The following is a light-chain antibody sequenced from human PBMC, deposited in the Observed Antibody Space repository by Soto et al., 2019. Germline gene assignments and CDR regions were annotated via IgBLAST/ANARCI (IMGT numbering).Light chain of an antibody. CDR1: QSVGSF. V-gene: IGKV3-11*01. Sequence: EIVLTQYPATLSLSPGERANLSCRASQSVGSFLAWYQQTPGQAPRLLIYDASNKATGIPARFSGSGSGTDFTLVISSLEPEDFAVYYCQQRSNWPITFGQGTRLESK. J-gene: IGKJ5*01. CDR3: QQRSNWPIT. CDR2: DAS.